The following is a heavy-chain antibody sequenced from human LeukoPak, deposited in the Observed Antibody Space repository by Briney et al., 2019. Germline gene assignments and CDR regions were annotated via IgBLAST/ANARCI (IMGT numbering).Heavy chain of an antibody. CDR2: INPNSGGT. Sequence: ASVKVSCKASGYTFTSYGISWVRQAPGQGLEWMGWINPNSGGTNYAQKFQGRVTMTRDTSISTAYMELSRLRSDDTAVYYCAREYYYGSGSYGYWGQGTLVTVSS. D-gene: IGHD3-10*01. J-gene: IGHJ4*02. V-gene: IGHV1-2*02. CDR1: GYTFTSYG. CDR3: AREYYYGSGSYGY.